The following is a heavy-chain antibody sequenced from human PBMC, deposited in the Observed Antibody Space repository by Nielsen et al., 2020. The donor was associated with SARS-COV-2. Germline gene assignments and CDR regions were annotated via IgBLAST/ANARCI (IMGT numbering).Heavy chain of an antibody. J-gene: IGHJ3*01. Sequence: SETLSLTCTVSGDSMSRYYWTWIRQSPGKGLEWIGYITKSGNTNYSPSLKSRVTISLDTSKHQFSLKVNSMTAADTAVYLCARDYYGDYLDAFDVWGQGSMVSVSS. D-gene: IGHD4-17*01. CDR1: GDSMSRYY. CDR2: ITKSGNT. CDR3: ARDYYGDYLDAFDV. V-gene: IGHV4-59*01.